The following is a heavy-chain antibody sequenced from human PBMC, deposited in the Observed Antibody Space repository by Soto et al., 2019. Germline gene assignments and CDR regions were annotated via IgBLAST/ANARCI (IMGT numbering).Heavy chain of an antibody. Sequence: GGSLRLSCAASGFTFSSYAMSWVRQAPGKGLEWVSAISETSGSTYYADSVKGRFTISRDNSKSTLYLQMNSLGAEDTAVYYCAKDGNYDYLWGSYRYDYWGQGTLVTVSS. D-gene: IGHD3-16*02. CDR1: GFTFSSYA. V-gene: IGHV3-23*01. J-gene: IGHJ4*02. CDR3: AKDGNYDYLWGSYRYDY. CDR2: ISETSGST.